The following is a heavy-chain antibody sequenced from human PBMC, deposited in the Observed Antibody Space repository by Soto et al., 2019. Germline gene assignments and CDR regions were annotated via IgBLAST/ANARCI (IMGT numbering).Heavy chain of an antibody. Sequence: GGSLRLSCAASGFTFSSYAMHWVRQAPGKGLEWVAVISYDGSNKYYADSVKGRFTISRDNSKNTLYLQMNSLRAEDTAVYYCARVLGSSGYYYVAFDYWGQGTLVTVSS. CDR2: ISYDGSNK. V-gene: IGHV3-30-3*01. CDR3: ARVLGSSGYYYVAFDY. D-gene: IGHD3-22*01. CDR1: GFTFSSYA. J-gene: IGHJ4*02.